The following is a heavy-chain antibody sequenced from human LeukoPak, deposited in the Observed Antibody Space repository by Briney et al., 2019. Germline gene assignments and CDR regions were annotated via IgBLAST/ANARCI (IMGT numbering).Heavy chain of an antibody. CDR1: GFTFSTYW. Sequence: TGGSLRLSCEASGFTFSTYWMSWARQAPGKGLEWVANIKQDGSEKYYVDSVKGRFTISRDNAKNSLYLQMNSLRAEDTAMYYCARDSAGNDYWGQGTLVTVSS. J-gene: IGHJ4*02. CDR3: ARDSAGNDY. D-gene: IGHD6-13*01. CDR2: IKQDGSEK. V-gene: IGHV3-7*01.